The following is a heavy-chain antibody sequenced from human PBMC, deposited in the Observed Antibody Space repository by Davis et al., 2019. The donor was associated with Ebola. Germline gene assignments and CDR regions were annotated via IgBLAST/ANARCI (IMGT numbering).Heavy chain of an antibody. J-gene: IGHJ6*02. CDR3: ARGRLWLSYYYYGMDV. V-gene: IGHV4-59*01. Sequence: MPSETLSLTCTVSGGSISSYHWTWIRQSPGKGLEWIGYFYYTGSTNYNPSLKSRVTISVDTSKNQFSLKLSSVTAADTAVYYCARGRLWLSYYYYGMDVWGQGTTVTVSS. D-gene: IGHD5-18*01. CDR2: FYYTGST. CDR1: GGSISSYH.